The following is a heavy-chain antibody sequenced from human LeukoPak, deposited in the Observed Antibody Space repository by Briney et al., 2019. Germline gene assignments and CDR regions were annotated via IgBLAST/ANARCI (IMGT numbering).Heavy chain of an antibody. CDR2: IYSGGST. CDR1: GSTVSSNY. Sequence: PGGSLRLSCAASGSTVSSNYMNWVRQPPGKGLEWVSVIYSGGSTYYADSVKGRFTISRDNSKNTLYLQMNSLRAADTAVYYCARGASKRYFDYWGQGTLVTVSS. V-gene: IGHV3-66*01. CDR3: ARGASKRYFDY. J-gene: IGHJ4*02. D-gene: IGHD4-11*01.